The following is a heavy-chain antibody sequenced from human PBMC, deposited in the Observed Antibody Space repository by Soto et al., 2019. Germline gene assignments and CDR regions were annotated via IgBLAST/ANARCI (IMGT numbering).Heavy chain of an antibody. CDR3: ASDPWREYIVEVLMADGVDI. J-gene: IGHJ3*02. CDR1: GYTFTDFG. D-gene: IGHD2-21*01. V-gene: IGHV1-18*01. CDR2: ISHYSGDT. Sequence: QVQLVQSGAEVKKPGASVKVSCKASGYTFTDFGISWVRQAPGQGLGWMGWISHYSGDTIYAQNILGRVAMTTDTSTTAAYMELRSLRSDDTAVDYGASDPWREYIVEVLMADGVDIWGQGAMVGVSS.